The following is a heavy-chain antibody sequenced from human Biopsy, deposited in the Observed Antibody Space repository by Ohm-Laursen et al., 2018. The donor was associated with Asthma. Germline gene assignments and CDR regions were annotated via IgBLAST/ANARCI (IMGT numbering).Heavy chain of an antibody. Sequence: SETLSLTCSLSSGSGGYMRSGNYYWGWIRQPPGKGLEWIGSIYYSGTTYYNPSLESRVTVPADTSKNQFSLKLTSATAADTAVYYCVRGSSSWHHGPFHYYYGLDVWGQGTTATVSS. CDR1: SGSGGYMRSGNYY. D-gene: IGHD6-13*01. CDR3: VRGSSSWHHGPFHYYYGLDV. J-gene: IGHJ6*02. V-gene: IGHV4-39*01. CDR2: IYYSGTT.